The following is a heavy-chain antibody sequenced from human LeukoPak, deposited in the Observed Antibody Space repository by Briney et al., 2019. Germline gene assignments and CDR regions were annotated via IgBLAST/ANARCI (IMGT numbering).Heavy chain of an antibody. D-gene: IGHD3-3*01. CDR3: ARLEIHYYYFHMDV. CDR2: IFYNGNT. Sequence: PSETLSLTCTVSGGSISSSGYYWAWIRQPPGKGLEWIGSIFYNGNTYYNPSLKSRVTLFVDTSKNQFSLKLRSVTAADTAVYYCARLEIHYYYFHMDVWGKGTTVTVSS. V-gene: IGHV4-39*01. J-gene: IGHJ6*03. CDR1: GGSISSSGYY.